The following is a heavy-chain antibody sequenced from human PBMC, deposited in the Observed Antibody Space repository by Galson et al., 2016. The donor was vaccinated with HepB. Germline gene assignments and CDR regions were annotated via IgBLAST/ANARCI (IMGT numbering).Heavy chain of an antibody. CDR3: AREGAQMAVAGTAFDY. V-gene: IGHV3-33*01. CDR2: IWNDGSYK. CDR1: GFTFSGYG. Sequence: SLRLSCAASGFTFSGYGMHWVRQAPGKGPEWVALIWNDGSYKNYADSVKGRFTISRDNSKNTLYLQLHSLRAEDTAVSYCAREGAQMAVAGTAFDYWGQGTLVTVSS. D-gene: IGHD6-19*01. J-gene: IGHJ4*02.